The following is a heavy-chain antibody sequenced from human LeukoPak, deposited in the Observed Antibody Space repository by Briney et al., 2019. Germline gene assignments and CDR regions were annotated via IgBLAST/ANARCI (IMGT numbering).Heavy chain of an antibody. CDR2: INPSGGST. Sequence: ASVKVSCKASGYTFTSYYMHWVRQAPGQGLEWMGIINPSGGSTSYAQKFQGRVTMTRDTSTSTVYMELSSLRSEDTAVYYCAREGIPRALYNYGSYFDYWGQGILVTVSS. CDR1: GYTFTSYY. CDR3: AREGIPRALYNYGSYFDY. J-gene: IGHJ4*02. D-gene: IGHD5-18*01. V-gene: IGHV1-46*01.